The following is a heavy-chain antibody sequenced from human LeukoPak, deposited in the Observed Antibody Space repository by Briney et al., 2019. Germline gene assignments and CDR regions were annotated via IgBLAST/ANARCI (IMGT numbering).Heavy chain of an antibody. CDR3: ARVNKIVVPAAINY. Sequence: GGSLRLSCAASGFTFSSYAMHWVRQAPGKGLEWVAVISYDGSNKYYADSVKGRFTISRDNSKNTLYLQMNSLRAEDTAVYYCARVNKIVVPAAINYWGQGTLVTVSS. V-gene: IGHV3-30-3*01. CDR1: GFTFSSYA. D-gene: IGHD2-2*01. J-gene: IGHJ4*02. CDR2: ISYDGSNK.